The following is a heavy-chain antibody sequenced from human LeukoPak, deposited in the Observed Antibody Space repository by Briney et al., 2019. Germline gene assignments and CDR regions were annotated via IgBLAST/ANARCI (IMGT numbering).Heavy chain of an antibody. Sequence: TVKVSCKASVGTFSSYAISWVRQAPGQGLEWMGGIIPIFGTANYAQKFQGRVTITADESTSTAYMELSSLRSEDTAVYYCASERRRDYDSSRFAFDIWGQGTMVTVSS. CDR1: VGTFSSYA. J-gene: IGHJ3*02. CDR3: ASERRRDYDSSRFAFDI. V-gene: IGHV1-69*01. D-gene: IGHD3-22*01. CDR2: IIPIFGTA.